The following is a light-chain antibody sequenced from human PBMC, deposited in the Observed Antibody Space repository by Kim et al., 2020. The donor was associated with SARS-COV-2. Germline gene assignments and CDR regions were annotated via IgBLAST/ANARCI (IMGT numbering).Light chain of an antibody. Sequence: GQSITLSCTGTSSDVGAYYHVSWYQQHPGKAPKLLIYEVTKRPSGVSNRFSGSKSGYTASLTISGLQAEDEADYYCCSYATSTTYVFGTGTKVTVL. V-gene: IGLV2-23*02. CDR3: CSYATSTTYV. CDR1: SSDVGAYYH. J-gene: IGLJ1*01. CDR2: EVT.